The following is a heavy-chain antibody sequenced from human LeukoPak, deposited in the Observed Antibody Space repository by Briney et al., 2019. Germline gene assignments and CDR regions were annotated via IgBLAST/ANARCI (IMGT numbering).Heavy chain of an antibody. D-gene: IGHD2-15*01. CDR2: IHPNDGGT. CDR1: GYTFNIYY. Sequence: ASVKVSCKTSGYTFNIYYVQWVRQAPGQGLEWMGVIHPNDGGTTYAQKFQGRTIMTSDTSTSTIYMELSSLKSDDTAVYYCARGDIDHWGQGTLVTVSS. CDR3: ARGDIDH. V-gene: IGHV1-46*02. J-gene: IGHJ5*02.